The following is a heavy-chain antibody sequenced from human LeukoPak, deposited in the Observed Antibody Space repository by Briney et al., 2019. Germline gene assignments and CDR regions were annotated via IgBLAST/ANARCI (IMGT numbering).Heavy chain of an antibody. D-gene: IGHD6-19*01. V-gene: IGHV3-49*04. CDR1: GVTFGGYA. J-gene: IGHJ4*02. Sequence: PGESLTLFCTASGVTFGGYAMSWVRQAPGKGLEWVGFISSKAYGGTKEYAASVKGRFIISRDDSKRIAYLQMNSLKTEDTAVYYCPRDKQWLADFDDWGQGTLVTVSS. CDR3: PRDKQWLADFDD. CDR2: ISSKAYGGTK.